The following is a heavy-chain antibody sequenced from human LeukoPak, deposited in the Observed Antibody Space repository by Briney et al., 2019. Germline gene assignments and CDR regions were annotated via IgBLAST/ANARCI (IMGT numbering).Heavy chain of an antibody. V-gene: IGHV3-48*01. CDR1: GFVFSSFA. Sequence: GGSLRLSCAASGFVFSSFAMNWVRQAPGKGLEWISYISSDSGTIYYADSMKGRFTISRDNARNSLYLQMNSLRAEDTAVYYCARDKKGIVYWGQGTLVTVSS. J-gene: IGHJ4*02. D-gene: IGHD3-10*01. CDR3: ARDKKGIVY. CDR2: ISSDSGTI.